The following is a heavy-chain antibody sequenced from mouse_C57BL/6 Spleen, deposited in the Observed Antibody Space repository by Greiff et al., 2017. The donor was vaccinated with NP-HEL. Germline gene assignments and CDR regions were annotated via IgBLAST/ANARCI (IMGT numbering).Heavy chain of an antibody. J-gene: IGHJ1*03. CDR1: GFNIKDDY. CDR3: TTPYDYDERYFEV. V-gene: IGHV14-4*01. Sequence: EVQLQQSGAELVRPGASVKLSCTASGFNIKDDYMHWVKQRPEQGLEWIGWIDPENGDTEYASKFQGKATITADTSSNTAYLQLSSLTSEDTAVYYCTTPYDYDERYFEVWGTGTTVTVSS. CDR2: IDPENGDT. D-gene: IGHD2-4*01.